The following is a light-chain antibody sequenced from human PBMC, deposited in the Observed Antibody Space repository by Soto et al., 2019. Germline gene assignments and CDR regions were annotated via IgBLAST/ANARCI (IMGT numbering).Light chain of an antibody. CDR3: CSYAVTFYV. Sequence: QSALTQPRSVSGSHGHSVTISCTGTSTDVGASNNVSWYQQLPGRAPKLMIYDVSERPSGVPDRFSGSKSGNTASLTISGLQADDEADYYCCSYAVTFYVFGTGTKVTV. CDR1: STDVGASNN. J-gene: IGLJ1*01. V-gene: IGLV2-11*01. CDR2: DVS.